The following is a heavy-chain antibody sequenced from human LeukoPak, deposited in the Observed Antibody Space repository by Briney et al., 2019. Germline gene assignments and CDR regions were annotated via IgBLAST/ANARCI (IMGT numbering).Heavy chain of an antibody. CDR3: ARSRYSSSWYEESGY. J-gene: IGHJ4*02. V-gene: IGHV4-61*02. CDR1: GASISSGSYY. D-gene: IGHD6-13*01. CDR2: IYTSGPT. Sequence: TLSLTCTVPGASISSGSYYWSWIRQPAGKGLEWIGRIYTSGPTNYNPSLKSRVTISVDTSKNQFSLKLSSVTAADTAVYYCARSRYSSSWYEESGYWGQGTLVTVS.